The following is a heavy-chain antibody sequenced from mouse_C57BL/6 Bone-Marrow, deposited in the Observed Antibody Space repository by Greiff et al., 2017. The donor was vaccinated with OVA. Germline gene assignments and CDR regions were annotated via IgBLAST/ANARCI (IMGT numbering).Heavy chain of an antibody. V-gene: IGHV1-26*01. D-gene: IGHD1-1*01. J-gene: IGHJ2*01. CDR2: INPNNGGT. Sequence: VQLQQSGPELVKPGASVKISCKASGYTFTDYYMNWVKQSHGKSLEWIGDINPNNGGTSYNQKFKGKATLTVDKSSSTAYMELRSLTSEDSAVYYCARQAPITTRDYWGQGTTLTVSS. CDR3: ARQAPITTRDY. CDR1: GYTFTDYY.